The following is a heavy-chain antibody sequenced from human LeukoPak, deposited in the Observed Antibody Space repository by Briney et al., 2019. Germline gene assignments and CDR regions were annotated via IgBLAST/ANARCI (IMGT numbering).Heavy chain of an antibody. V-gene: IGHV4-34*01. Sequence: SETLSLTCAVYGGSFSGYYWSWIRQPPGKGLEWIGEINHSGSTNYNPSLKSRDTISVDTSKNQFSLKLSFVTAANTAVYYCARDCSSTSCYAAFDYWGQGTLVTVSS. CDR1: GGSFSGYY. CDR3: ARDCSSTSCYAAFDY. CDR2: INHSGST. D-gene: IGHD2-2*01. J-gene: IGHJ4*02.